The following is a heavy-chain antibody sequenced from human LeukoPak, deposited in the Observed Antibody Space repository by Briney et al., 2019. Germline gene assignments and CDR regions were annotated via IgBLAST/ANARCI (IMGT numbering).Heavy chain of an antibody. J-gene: IGHJ5*02. D-gene: IGHD6-13*01. V-gene: IGHV4-4*09. CDR3: ARRRQQLPHNWFDP. Sequence: PSETLSLTCTVSGGSISSYYWSWIRQPPGKGLEWIGYIYTSGSTNYSPSLKSRVTISVDTSKNQFSLKLSSVTAADTAVYYCARRRQQLPHNWFDPWGQGTLVTVSS. CDR2: IYTSGST. CDR1: GGSISSYY.